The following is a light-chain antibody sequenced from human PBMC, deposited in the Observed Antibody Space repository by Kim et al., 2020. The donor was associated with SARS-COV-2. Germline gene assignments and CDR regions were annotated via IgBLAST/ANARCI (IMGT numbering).Light chain of an antibody. CDR1: QSVSSNY. V-gene: IGKV3-20*01. Sequence: PGERATLSYRASQSVSSNYLAWYQQKPGQAPRLLMYETSSRAADIPDRFTGSGSGADFTLTISRLEPEDVAVYYCQQYGSSSTFGQGTKVDI. CDR3: QQYGSSST. J-gene: IGKJ1*01. CDR2: ETS.